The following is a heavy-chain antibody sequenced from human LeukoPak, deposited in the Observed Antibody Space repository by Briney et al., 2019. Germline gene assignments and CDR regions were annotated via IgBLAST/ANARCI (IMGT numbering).Heavy chain of an antibody. CDR3: ARVVDTHFDY. J-gene: IGHJ4*02. V-gene: IGHV3-30*03. D-gene: IGHD5-18*01. Sequence: AGGSLRLSCAASGFTFSSFGMHWVRQGPGKGLEWVAIISYDGSNKYYADSVKGRFTISKDNSKNTLYLQMNSLRAEDTAMYYCARVVDTHFDYWGQGTLVTVSS. CDR2: ISYDGSNK. CDR1: GFTFSSFG.